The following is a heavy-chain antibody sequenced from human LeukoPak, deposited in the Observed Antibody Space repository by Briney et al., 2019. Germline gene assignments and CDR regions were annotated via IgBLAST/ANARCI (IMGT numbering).Heavy chain of an antibody. D-gene: IGHD2-8*01. V-gene: IGHV3-21*01. J-gene: IGHJ4*02. CDR1: GFTFSSYS. Sequence: PGGSLRLSCAFSGFTFSSYSMNWVRQAPGKGLEWVSSISSSSSYIYYADTVKGRFTISRDNAKNSLYLQMNSLRAEDTAVYYCARGVYRGGYFDYWGQGTLVTVSS. CDR3: ARGVYRGGYFDY. CDR2: ISSSSSYI.